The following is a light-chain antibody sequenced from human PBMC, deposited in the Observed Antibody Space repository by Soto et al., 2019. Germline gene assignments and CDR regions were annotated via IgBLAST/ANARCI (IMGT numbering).Light chain of an antibody. CDR1: SSNIGSYP. Sequence: QSVLTQAPSASGTPGQRVTISCSGSSSNIGSYPVNWYQHLPGTDPKLLIQSNDQRPSGVPDRFSGSKSGTSASLAINGLQSEDEADYYCAAWDDSLNGVFFGGGTKLTVL. CDR3: AAWDDSLNGVF. J-gene: IGLJ2*01. CDR2: SND. V-gene: IGLV1-44*01.